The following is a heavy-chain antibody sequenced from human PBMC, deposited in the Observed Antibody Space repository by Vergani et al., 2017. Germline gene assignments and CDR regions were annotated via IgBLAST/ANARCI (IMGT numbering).Heavy chain of an antibody. CDR1: GASIRSSNYY. Sequence: QLQLQESGPGLVKPSATLSLTCSVSGASIRSSNYYWGWIRQPPGKGLEWIASIYYSGSTYHNPSLKSRVTISVDTSKNQFSLKLSSVTAADTAVYFCARHSTVEWLVKLGWIVPWGQGILVTVSS. CDR2: IYYSGST. V-gene: IGHV4-39*01. J-gene: IGHJ5*02. D-gene: IGHD6-19*01. CDR3: ARHSTVEWLVKLGWIVP.